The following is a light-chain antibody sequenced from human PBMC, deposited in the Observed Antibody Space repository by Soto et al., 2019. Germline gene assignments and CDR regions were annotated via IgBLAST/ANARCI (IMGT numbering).Light chain of an antibody. CDR1: SSDVGGYNY. CDR2: EVS. Sequence: QSALTQPPSASGSPGQSVTISCTGTSSDVGGYNYVSWYQQHPGKAPKLMIYEVSKRPSGVPDRFSGSKSGNTASLTVSGXXAXXXXDYYCSSYAGSNNYVFGTGTKLTVL. J-gene: IGLJ1*01. V-gene: IGLV2-8*01. CDR3: SSYAGSNNYV.